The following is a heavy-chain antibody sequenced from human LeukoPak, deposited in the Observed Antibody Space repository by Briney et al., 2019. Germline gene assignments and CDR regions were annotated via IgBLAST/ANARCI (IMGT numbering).Heavy chain of an antibody. D-gene: IGHD6-6*01. CDR2: IKEDGSER. Sequence: GGSLRLSCEGSAFIFSGHWMNWVRQTPGKGLEWVASIKEDGSERQYVDSVKGRFSISRDNTKGSLFLQLNSLRAEDTAVYYCAKLGPSSSYDYWGQGTLVTVSS. V-gene: IGHV3-7*03. CDR1: AFIFSGHW. J-gene: IGHJ4*02. CDR3: AKLGPSSSYDY.